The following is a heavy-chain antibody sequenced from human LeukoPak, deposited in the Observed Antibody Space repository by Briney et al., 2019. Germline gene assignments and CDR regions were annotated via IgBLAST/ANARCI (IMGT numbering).Heavy chain of an antibody. CDR1: GGSISSYY. CDR2: IYYSGST. V-gene: IGHV4-59*01. Sequence: SETLSLTCTVSGGSISSYYWSWIRQPPGKGLERIGYIYYSGSTNYNPSLKSRVTISVDTSKNQFSLKLSSVTAADTAVYYCARDTGYSSGWSSGMDYWGQGTLVTVSS. CDR3: ARDTGYSSGWSSGMDY. D-gene: IGHD6-19*01. J-gene: IGHJ4*02.